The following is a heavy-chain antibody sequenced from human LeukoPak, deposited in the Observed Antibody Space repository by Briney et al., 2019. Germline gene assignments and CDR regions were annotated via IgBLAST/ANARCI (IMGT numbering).Heavy chain of an antibody. CDR1: GFTFSSYA. V-gene: IGHV3-30-3*01. Sequence: GGSLRLSCAASGFTFSSYAMHWVRQAPGKGLEWVAVISYDGSNKYYADSVKGRFTISRDNSKNTLYLQMNSLRAEDTAVYYCATAIVFTSSFDYWGQGTLVTVSS. CDR3: ATAIVFTSSFDY. J-gene: IGHJ4*02. CDR2: ISYDGSNK. D-gene: IGHD1-26*01.